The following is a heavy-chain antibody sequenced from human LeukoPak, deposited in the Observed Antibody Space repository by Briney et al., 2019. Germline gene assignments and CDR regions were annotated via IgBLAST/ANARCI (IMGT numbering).Heavy chain of an antibody. J-gene: IGHJ6*03. V-gene: IGHV5-51*01. CDR2: IYPGDSDT. CDR1: GYSFTSYW. D-gene: IGHD3-10*01. Sequence: GESLKISCKGSGYSFTSYWIGLVRQMPGKGLEWMGIIYPGDSDTRYSPSFQGQVTISADKSISTAYLQWSSLKASDTAMYYCARHRRITMVREASNYYYYYMDVWGKGTTVTVSS. CDR3: ARHRRITMVREASNYYYYYMDV.